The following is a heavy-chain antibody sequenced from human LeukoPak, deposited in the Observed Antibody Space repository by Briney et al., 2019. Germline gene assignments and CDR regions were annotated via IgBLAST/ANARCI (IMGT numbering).Heavy chain of an antibody. D-gene: IGHD7-27*01. V-gene: IGHV6-1*01. J-gene: IGHJ3*02. CDR1: GDSVSSNSGA. CDR2: TYYRSKWST. Sequence: SQTLSLTCAISGDSVSSNSGAWNWIRQSPSRGLEWLGRTYYRSKWSTDYAASVKSRITINRDTSKNQFSLQLDSVTPEDTALYYCTRWYWGRGFDIWGQRTMVTVSS. CDR3: TRWYWGRGFDI.